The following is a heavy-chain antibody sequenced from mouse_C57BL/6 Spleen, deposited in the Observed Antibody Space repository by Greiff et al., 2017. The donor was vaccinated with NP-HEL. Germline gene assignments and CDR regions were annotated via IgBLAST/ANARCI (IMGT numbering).Heavy chain of an antibody. V-gene: IGHV1-59*01. CDR1: GYTFTSYW. J-gene: IGHJ3*01. CDR2: IDPSDSYT. D-gene: IGHD1-1*01. CDR3: ARDYGSSLPWFAY. Sequence: QVQLQQSGAELVRPGTSVKLSCKASGYTFTSYWMHWVKQRPGQGLEWIGVIDPSDSYTNYNQKFKGKATLTVDTSSSTAYMQLSSLTSEDSAVYYCARDYGSSLPWFAYWGQGTLVTVSA.